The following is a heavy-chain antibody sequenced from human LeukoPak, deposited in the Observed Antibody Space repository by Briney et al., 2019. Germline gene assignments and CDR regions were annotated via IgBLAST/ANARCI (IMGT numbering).Heavy chain of an antibody. CDR1: GFTFSSYA. J-gene: IGHJ4*02. D-gene: IGHD6-13*01. V-gene: IGHV3-23*01. CDR3: AKGLSIAADGDFDY. CDR2: ISGGGGST. Sequence: PGGSLRLSCAASGFTFSSYAMSWVRQAPGKGLERVSAISGGGGSTYYADSVKGRFTISRDNSKNTLYLQMNSLRAEDTAVYYCAKGLSIAADGDFDYWGQGTLVTVSS.